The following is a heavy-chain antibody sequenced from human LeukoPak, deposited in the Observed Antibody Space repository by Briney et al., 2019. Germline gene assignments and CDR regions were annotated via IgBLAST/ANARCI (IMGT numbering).Heavy chain of an antibody. CDR2: ISYDGSSK. CDR3: AKDLSSSWSFDS. CDR1: GFAFSRSA. V-gene: IGHV3-30*04. Sequence: GGSLRLSCAASGFAFSRSAMHWVRQAPGKGLEWVAVISYDGSSKYCADSVKGRFTISRDNSKNTVYLQMNSLRVEDTAVYYCAKDLSSSWSFDSWGQGTLVTVSS. J-gene: IGHJ4*02. D-gene: IGHD6-13*01.